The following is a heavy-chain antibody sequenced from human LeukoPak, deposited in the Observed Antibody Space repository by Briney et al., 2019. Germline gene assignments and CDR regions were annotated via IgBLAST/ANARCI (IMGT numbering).Heavy chain of an antibody. CDR1: GFTFSSYA. CDR3: ARDEEGGAIRILYYFDY. Sequence: GGSLRLSCAASGFTFSSYAMHWVRQAPGKGLEWVAVISYDGSNKYYADSVKGRFTISRDNSKNTLYLQMNSLRAEDTAVYYCARDEEGGAIRILYYFDYWGQGTLVTVSS. D-gene: IGHD3-16*02. CDR2: ISYDGSNK. V-gene: IGHV3-30*01. J-gene: IGHJ4*02.